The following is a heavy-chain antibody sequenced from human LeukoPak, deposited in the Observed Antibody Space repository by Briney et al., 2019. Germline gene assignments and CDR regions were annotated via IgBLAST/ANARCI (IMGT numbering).Heavy chain of an antibody. Sequence: SETLSLTCNVSGVSITTGSYYWTWIRQHPGKGLEWIGFIYYSGRTDYSPSLKSRAAISLDTSKNQFSLKLNSVTAADTAVYYYARETYYYDSSAYDYYYYMDVWGKGTTVTVSS. D-gene: IGHD3-22*01. CDR2: IYYSGRT. CDR1: GVSITTGSYY. J-gene: IGHJ6*03. V-gene: IGHV4-31*03. CDR3: ARETYYYDSSAYDYYYYMDV.